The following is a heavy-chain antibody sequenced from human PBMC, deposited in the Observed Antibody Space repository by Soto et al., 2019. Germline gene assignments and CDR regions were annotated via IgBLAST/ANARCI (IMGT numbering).Heavy chain of an antibody. J-gene: IGHJ6*02. CDR1: GFSFSNFG. CDR3: AKGHFGFGEFGMDV. CDR2: TTYDGGKK. V-gene: IGHV3-30*18. Sequence: QVQLVESGGGAVRPGGSLSLSCAASGFSFSNFGMHWVREAPGKGLEWVAVTTYDGGKKFYADSVKGRFTISRDNSKNTLYLQLNSLRAEDTAVCYFAKGHFGFGEFGMDVWGQGTTVTVSS. D-gene: IGHD3-10*01.